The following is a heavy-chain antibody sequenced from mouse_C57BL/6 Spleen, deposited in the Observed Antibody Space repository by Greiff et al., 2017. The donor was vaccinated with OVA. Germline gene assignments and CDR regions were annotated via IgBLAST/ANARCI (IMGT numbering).Heavy chain of an antibody. V-gene: IGHV1-59*01. J-gene: IGHJ4*01. CDR3: ARGGGSNWDAMDY. D-gene: IGHD4-1*01. CDR1: GYTFTSYW. CDR2: IDPSDSYT. Sequence: QVQLQQPGAELVRPGTSVKLSCKASGYTFTSYWMHWVKQRPGQGLEWIGVIDPSDSYTNYNQKFKGKATLTVDTSSSTAYMQLSSLTSEDSAVYDCARGGGSNWDAMDYWGQGTSVTVSS.